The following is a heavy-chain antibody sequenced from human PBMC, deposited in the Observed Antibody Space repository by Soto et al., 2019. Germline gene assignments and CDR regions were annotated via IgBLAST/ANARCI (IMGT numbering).Heavy chain of an antibody. Sequence: QVQLVQSGAEVKKPGSSVKVSCKASGGTFSSYTISWVRQAPGQGREWMGRIIPILGIANYAQKFQGRVTIPADKSTSTAYMELSSLRSEDTAVYYCARFRRGAYRDVWGKGTTVTVSS. V-gene: IGHV1-69*02. J-gene: IGHJ6*03. CDR1: GGTFSSYT. CDR2: IIPILGIA. CDR3: ARFRRGAYRDV.